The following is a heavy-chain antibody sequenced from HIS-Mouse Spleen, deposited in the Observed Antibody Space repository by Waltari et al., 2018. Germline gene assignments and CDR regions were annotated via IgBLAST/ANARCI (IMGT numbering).Heavy chain of an antibody. CDR3: AREIPYSSSWYDWYFDL. J-gene: IGHJ2*01. CDR1: GGSISSSSYY. CDR2: IYYSGST. D-gene: IGHD6-13*01. Sequence: QLQLQESGPGLVKPSETLSLTCTVSGGSISSSSYYWGWIRQPPGKGLEWIGSIYYSGSTYYTPSLQAPVTISVDTSKNQFSRKLSSVTAADTAVYYCAREIPYSSSWYDWYFDLWGRGTLVTVSS. V-gene: IGHV4-39*07.